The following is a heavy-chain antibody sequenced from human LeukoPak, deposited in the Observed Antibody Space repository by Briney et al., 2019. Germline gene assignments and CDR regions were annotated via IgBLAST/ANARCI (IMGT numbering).Heavy chain of an antibody. CDR2: MNPNSGNT. Sequence: GASVKVSCKASGYTFTSYDINWVRQATGQGLEWMGWMNPNSGNTGYAQKFQGRVPMTRNTSISTAYMELSSLRSEDTAVYYCARSLPRMVAGRSYGMDVWGQGTTVTVSS. D-gene: IGHD6-19*01. CDR3: ARSLPRMVAGRSYGMDV. CDR1: GYTFTSYD. V-gene: IGHV1-8*01. J-gene: IGHJ6*02.